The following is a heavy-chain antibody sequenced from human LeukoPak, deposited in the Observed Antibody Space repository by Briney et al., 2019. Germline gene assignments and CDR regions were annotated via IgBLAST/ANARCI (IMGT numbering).Heavy chain of an antibody. CDR2: IYYSGST. CDR1: GGSISSGDYY. Sequence: NPSETLSLTCTVSGGSISSGDYYWSWLRQPPGKGLEWVGYIYYSGSTYYNPSLKSRVTISVDTSKNQFSLKLSSVTAADTAVYYCARVPNWNDSPYYFDYWGQGTLVTVSS. CDR3: ARVPNWNDSPYYFDY. V-gene: IGHV4-30-4*01. J-gene: IGHJ4*02. D-gene: IGHD1-1*01.